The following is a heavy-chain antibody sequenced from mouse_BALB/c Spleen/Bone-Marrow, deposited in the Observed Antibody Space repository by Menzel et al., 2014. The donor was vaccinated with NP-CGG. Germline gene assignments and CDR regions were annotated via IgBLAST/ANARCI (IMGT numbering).Heavy chain of an antibody. CDR1: GYTFTSYW. D-gene: IGHD2-14*01. V-gene: IGHV1S81*02. CDR3: GGTGFDY. CDR2: INPSNGRT. J-gene: IGHJ2*01. Sequence: QVQLQQSGAELVKPGASVKLSCKASGYTFTSYWMHWVKQRPGQGLEWIGEINPSNGRTNYNEKFKSKATLTVDKSSSTAYMQLSSLTSEDSAVYYCGGTGFDYWGQGTTLTVSP.